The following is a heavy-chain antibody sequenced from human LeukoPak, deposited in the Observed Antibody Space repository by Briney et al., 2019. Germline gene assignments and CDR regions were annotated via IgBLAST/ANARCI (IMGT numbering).Heavy chain of an antibody. CDR2: IYPGDSST. CDR1: GYSFTSYW. Sequence: GESLIISCNGAGYSFTSYWIGWVRQMPGKGLEWMGIIYPGDSSTRYSPSFQGQVSISADKSINTAYLQWSSLKASDTAMYYGARGAFNYDFWSGYPEGYYFDYWGQGTLVTVSS. J-gene: IGHJ4*02. CDR3: ARGAFNYDFWSGYPEGYYFDY. V-gene: IGHV5-51*01. D-gene: IGHD3-3*01.